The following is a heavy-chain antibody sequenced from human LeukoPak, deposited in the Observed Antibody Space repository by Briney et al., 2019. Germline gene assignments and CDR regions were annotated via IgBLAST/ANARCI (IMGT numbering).Heavy chain of an antibody. Sequence: SESLSLTCTVSGGSISSYYWSWIRQPPGKGLEWIGYIYYSGGTNYNPSLKSPVTISVATSKTQFSLKLSSVTAADTAVYYCARRVGYYTPFDYWGQGTLVTVSS. J-gene: IGHJ4*02. V-gene: IGHV4-59*08. D-gene: IGHD3-3*01. CDR1: GGSISSYY. CDR3: ARRVGYYTPFDY. CDR2: IYYSGGT.